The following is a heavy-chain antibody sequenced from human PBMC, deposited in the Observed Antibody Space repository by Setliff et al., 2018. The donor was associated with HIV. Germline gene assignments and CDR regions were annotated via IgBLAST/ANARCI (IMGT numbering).Heavy chain of an antibody. CDR2: IYYSGST. J-gene: IGHJ6*03. D-gene: IGHD2-2*01. CDR1: GGSISSDYYF. V-gene: IGHV4-39*01. CDR3: ARTKDCSSSSCPGTHHYYYMDV. Sequence: PSETLSLTCTVSGGSISSDYYFWGWIRQPPGKGLEWIGTIYYSGSTYFNPSLKSRPTISVDTSKNQFSLKLSSVTAADTAVYYCARTKDCSSSSCPGTHHYYYMDVWGKGTKVTVSS.